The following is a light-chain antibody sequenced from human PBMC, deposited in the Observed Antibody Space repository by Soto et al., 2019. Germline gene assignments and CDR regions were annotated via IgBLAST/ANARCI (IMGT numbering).Light chain of an antibody. Sequence: EIVMTQSPATLSVSPGERATLSCRASQSVSSNLAWYQQKPGQAPRLLIYGASTRATGIPARFSGSGSGKEFNLTISSLQSEDFAVYYCQQYNNWPFTFGPGTKVDIK. V-gene: IGKV3-15*01. CDR2: GAS. J-gene: IGKJ3*01. CDR3: QQYNNWPFT. CDR1: QSVSSN.